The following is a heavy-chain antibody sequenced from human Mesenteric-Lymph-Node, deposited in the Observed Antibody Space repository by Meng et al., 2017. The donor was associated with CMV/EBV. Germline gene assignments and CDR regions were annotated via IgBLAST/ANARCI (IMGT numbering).Heavy chain of an antibody. V-gene: IGHV3-21*01. J-gene: IGHJ4*02. CDR1: GFTFSTSS. Sequence: GESLKISCVASGFTFSTSSMNWVRQAPGKGLEWVSSISSSDSYIYYADSVKGRFTISRDNAKNSLYLQMNSLRAEDTAVYYCVRDSSGYYYFDFWGQGTLVTVSS. CDR3: VRDSSGYYYFDF. CDR2: ISSSDSYI. D-gene: IGHD3-22*01.